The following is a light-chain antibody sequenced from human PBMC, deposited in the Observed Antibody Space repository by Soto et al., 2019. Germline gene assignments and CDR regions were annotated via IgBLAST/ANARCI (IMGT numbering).Light chain of an antibody. CDR3: SSYRSGDSVV. CDR2: DVS. CDR1: SSDVGGYDY. V-gene: IGLV2-14*01. J-gene: IGLJ2*01. Sequence: QSALTQPASVSGSPGQSITISCTGTSSDVGGYDYVSWYQQYPGKAPKLMIYDVSNRPSGVSNRFSGSKSGNTASLTISGLQDEDEADYYCSSYRSGDSVVFGGGTKVTVL.